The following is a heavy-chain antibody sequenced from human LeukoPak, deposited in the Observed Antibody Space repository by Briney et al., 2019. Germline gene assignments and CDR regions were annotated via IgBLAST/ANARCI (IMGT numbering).Heavy chain of an antibody. CDR3: AKDHPLWGFGELFDY. Sequence: GGSLRLSCVASGLTFSSYAMSWVRQAPGKGLEWVSAISGSGGSTYYADSAKGRFTISRDNSKNTLYPQMNSLRAEDTAVYYCAKDHPLWGFGELFDYWGQGTLVTVSS. V-gene: IGHV3-23*01. D-gene: IGHD3-10*01. CDR2: ISGSGGST. CDR1: GLTFSSYA. J-gene: IGHJ4*02.